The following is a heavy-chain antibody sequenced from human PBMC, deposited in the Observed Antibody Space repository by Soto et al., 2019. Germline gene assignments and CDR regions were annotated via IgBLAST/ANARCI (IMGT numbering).Heavy chain of an antibody. V-gene: IGHV1-69*01. CDR3: ARSQGSSTSLEIYYYYYYGMDV. CDR2: IIPISGKA. D-gene: IGHD2-2*01. CDR1: GGTFSSYA. Sequence: QVQLVQSGAEVKKPGSSVKVSCKASGGTFSSYAISWVRQAPGQGLEWMGGIIPISGKANYAQKFQGRVKITADESTSTAYMELSSLRSEDTAVYYCARSQGSSTSLEIYYYYYYGMDVWGQGTTVTVSS. J-gene: IGHJ6*02.